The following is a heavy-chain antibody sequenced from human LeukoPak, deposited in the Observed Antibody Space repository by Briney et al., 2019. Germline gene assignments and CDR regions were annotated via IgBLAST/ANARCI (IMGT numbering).Heavy chain of an antibody. CDR3: VGGIGWQPDY. D-gene: IGHD6-19*01. Sequence: PGGSLRLSCAAFGFTFGSYEMNWVRQAPGKGLEWVAIIRQDGREKLYLDSVKGRFTISRDNAKSSVYLQINSLRAEDTAVYYCVGGIGWQPDYWGQGTLVTVSS. CDR1: GFTFGSYE. J-gene: IGHJ4*02. CDR2: IRQDGREK. V-gene: IGHV3-7*03.